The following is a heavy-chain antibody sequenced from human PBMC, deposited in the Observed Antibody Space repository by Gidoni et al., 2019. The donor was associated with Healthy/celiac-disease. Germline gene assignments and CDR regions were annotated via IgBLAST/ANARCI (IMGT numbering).Heavy chain of an antibody. Sequence: EVQLVESGGGLVQPGRSLRLSCAASGFTCADYAMPWVRQAPGQGLEWVSGISWNSGSIGYADSVKGRFTTSRDNAKNSLYLQMNSLRAEDTALYYCAKDVTYSSGWGGYYYYYGMDVWGQGTTVTVSS. CDR2: ISWNSGSI. J-gene: IGHJ6*02. CDR3: AKDVTYSSGWGGYYYYYGMDV. V-gene: IGHV3-9*01. CDR1: GFTCADYA. D-gene: IGHD6-19*01.